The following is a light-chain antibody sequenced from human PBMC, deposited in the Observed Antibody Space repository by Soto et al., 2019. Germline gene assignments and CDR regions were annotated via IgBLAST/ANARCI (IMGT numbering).Light chain of an antibody. J-gene: IGKJ3*01. Sequence: DIQMTQSPSSLSASVGDRVTITCRASQSISSYLNWYQQKPGKAPKLLIYAASSLQSGVPSRFSGSGSGTDVTLTISSLQPEDVATYYCQQSYSTPFTVGPGTKVDIK. CDR3: QQSYSTPFT. CDR1: QSISSY. CDR2: AAS. V-gene: IGKV1-39*01.